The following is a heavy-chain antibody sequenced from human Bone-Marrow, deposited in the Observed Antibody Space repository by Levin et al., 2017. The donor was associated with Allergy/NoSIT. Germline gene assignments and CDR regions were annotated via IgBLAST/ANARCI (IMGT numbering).Heavy chain of an antibody. Sequence: PGGSLRLSCAASGFTFSSYAMHWVRQAPGKGLEWVAVISYDGSNKYYADSVKGRFTISRDNSKNTLYLQMNSLRAEDTAVYYCARVDSSSWTVAFDIWGQGTMVTVSS. CDR2: ISYDGSNK. CDR3: ARVDSSSWTVAFDI. CDR1: GFTFSSYA. D-gene: IGHD6-13*01. J-gene: IGHJ3*02. V-gene: IGHV3-30-3*01.